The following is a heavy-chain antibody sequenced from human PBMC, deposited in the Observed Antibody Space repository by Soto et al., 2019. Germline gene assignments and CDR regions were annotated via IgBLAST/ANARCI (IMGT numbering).Heavy chain of an antibody. Sequence: GASVKVSCKASGYTFTGYGINWVRHAPGQGLEWMGWITGYSGNTKYAQKFQGRVTMTTDTSTSTAYMELRSLRSDDTAVYYCARAFGSGSYYELAYWGQGTLVTVSS. D-gene: IGHD3-10*01. V-gene: IGHV1-18*01. CDR1: GYTFTGYG. J-gene: IGHJ4*02. CDR2: ITGYSGNT. CDR3: ARAFGSGSYYELAY.